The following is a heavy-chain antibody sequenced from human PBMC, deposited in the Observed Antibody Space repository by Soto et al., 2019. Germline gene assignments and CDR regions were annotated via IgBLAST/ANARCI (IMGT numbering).Heavy chain of an antibody. Sequence: AESLKISCQTAGYTFDSNWIGWVRQMPGKGLEWMGIIYPGDSETRYSPSFQGQVTISVDRSFKTAYLQWRSLQASDTAMHYCARLQDSWGERHYFDSSSQGTADIVSS. J-gene: IGHJ4*02. CDR2: IYPGDSET. CDR1: GYTFDSNW. D-gene: IGHD1-1*01. CDR3: ARLQDSWGERHYFDS. V-gene: IGHV5-51*01.